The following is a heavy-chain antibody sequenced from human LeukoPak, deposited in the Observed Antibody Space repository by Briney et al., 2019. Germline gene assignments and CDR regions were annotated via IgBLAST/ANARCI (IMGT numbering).Heavy chain of an antibody. D-gene: IGHD5-18*01. J-gene: IGHJ4*02. CDR2: INHSGST. CDR1: GGSFSGYY. CDR3: ARGRYSFAY. Sequence: SETLSLTCAVYGGSFSGYYWSWIRQPPGKGLEWIREINHSGSTNYNPSLKSRVTISVDTSKNQFSLNLRSVTAADTAVYYCARGRYSFAYWGQGTLVTVSS. V-gene: IGHV4-34*01.